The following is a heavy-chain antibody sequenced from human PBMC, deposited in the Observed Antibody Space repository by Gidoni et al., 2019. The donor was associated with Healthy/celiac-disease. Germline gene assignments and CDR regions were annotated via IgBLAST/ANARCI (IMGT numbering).Heavy chain of an antibody. D-gene: IGHD2-2*01. CDR1: GYTFTSYA. V-gene: IGHV1-3*01. CDR3: AGIYCSSTSCYFGAFDI. Sequence: QVQLVQSGAEVKKPGASVKVSCKASGYTFTSYAMHWVRQAPGQRLERMGWINAGNGNTKYSQKFQGRVTITRDTSASTAYMELSSLRSEDTAVYYCAGIYCSSTSCYFGAFDIWGQGTMVTVSS. CDR2: INAGNGNT. J-gene: IGHJ3*02.